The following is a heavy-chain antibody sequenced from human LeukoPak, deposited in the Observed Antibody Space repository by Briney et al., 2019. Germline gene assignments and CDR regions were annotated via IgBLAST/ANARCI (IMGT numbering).Heavy chain of an antibody. CDR3: ARTRFLEWLFFDY. J-gene: IGHJ4*02. CDR2: IYYSGST. CDR1: GGSISSYY. Sequence: SETLSLTCTVSGGSISSYYWSWIRQPPGKGLEWIGYIYYSGSTNYNPSLKSRVTISVDTSKNQFSLKLSSVTAADTAVYYCARTRFLEWLFFDYWGQGTLVTVSS. V-gene: IGHV4-59*08. D-gene: IGHD3-3*01.